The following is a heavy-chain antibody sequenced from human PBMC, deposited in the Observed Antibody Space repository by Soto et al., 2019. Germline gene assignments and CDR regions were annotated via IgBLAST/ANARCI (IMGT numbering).Heavy chain of an antibody. CDR1: GFTFSSYA. Sequence: EVQLLESGGGLVQPGGSLRLSCAASGFTFSSYAMSWVRQAPGKGLEWVSAISGSGGSTYYADSVKGRFTISSENSKNTLYLQMNSLRAEDTAVYYCAKDSSIAAAGICGYWGQGTLVNVS. D-gene: IGHD6-13*01. CDR3: AKDSSIAAAGICGY. J-gene: IGHJ4*02. V-gene: IGHV3-23*01. CDR2: ISGSGGST.